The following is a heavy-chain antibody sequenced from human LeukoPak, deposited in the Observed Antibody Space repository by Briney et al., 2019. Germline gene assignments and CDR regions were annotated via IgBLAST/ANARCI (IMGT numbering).Heavy chain of an antibody. D-gene: IGHD5-24*01. CDR3: ARVRDGYNDAYDI. V-gene: IGHV1-46*01. J-gene: IGHJ3*02. CDR2: INPSGGST. CDR1: GFTFINYN. Sequence: ASVKVSCKASGFTFINYNMHWVRQAPGQGLEWMGIINPSGGSTNYAQNFQARVTMTRDTSTSTVYMELSSLRSEDTAVYYCARVRDGYNDAYDIWGQGTMVTVPS.